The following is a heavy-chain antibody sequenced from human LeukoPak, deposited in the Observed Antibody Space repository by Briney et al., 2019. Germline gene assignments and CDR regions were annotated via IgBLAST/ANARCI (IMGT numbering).Heavy chain of an antibody. D-gene: IGHD3-16*01. CDR2: INAGNGDT. CDR3: ARGGSSMIPDY. J-gene: IGHJ4*02. CDR1: GYTFTSYA. V-gene: IGHV1-3*01. Sequence: ASVKVSCTASGYTFTSYAMHWVRQAPGQRLEWMGWINAGNGDTKYSQKFQGRVTITRDTSASTAYMELSSLRSEDTAVYYCARGGSSMIPDYWGQGTLVTVSS.